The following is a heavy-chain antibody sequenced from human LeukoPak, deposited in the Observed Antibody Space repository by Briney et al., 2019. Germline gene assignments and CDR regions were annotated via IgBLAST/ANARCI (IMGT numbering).Heavy chain of an antibody. CDR2: ISSSSSYI. CDR1: GFTFSSYS. CDR3: ARGSPGVAGTDY. J-gene: IGHJ4*02. Sequence: GGSLRLSCAASGFTFSSYSMNWVRQAPGKGLEWVSSISSSSSYIYYADSVKGRLTISRDNAKNSLYLQMNSLRAEDTAVYYCARGSPGVAGTDYWGQGTLVTVSS. D-gene: IGHD6-19*01. V-gene: IGHV3-21*01.